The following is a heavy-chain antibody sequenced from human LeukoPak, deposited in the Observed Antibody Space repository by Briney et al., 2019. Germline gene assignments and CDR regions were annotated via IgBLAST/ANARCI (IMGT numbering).Heavy chain of an antibody. V-gene: IGHV3-30*02. J-gene: IGHJ3*02. CDR1: GFTFSSYG. D-gene: IGHD3-9*01. Sequence: GGSLRLSCAASGFTFSSYGMHWVRQAPGKGPEWVAFIRYDGSNKYYADSVKGRFTISRDNSKNTLYLQMNSLRAEDMAVYYCARGYYDILTGYSDAFDIWGQGTMVTVSS. CDR3: ARGYYDILTGYSDAFDI. CDR2: IRYDGSNK.